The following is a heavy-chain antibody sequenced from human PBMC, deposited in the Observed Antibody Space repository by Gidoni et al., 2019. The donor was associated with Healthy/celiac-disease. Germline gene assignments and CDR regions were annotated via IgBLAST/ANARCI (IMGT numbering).Heavy chain of an antibody. CDR3: AKDQPGGNYYGSGG. CDR2: ISGSGGST. CDR1: GFTISSDA. V-gene: IGHV3-23*01. D-gene: IGHD3-10*01. Sequence: EVQLLEAGGGLVQPGGSLRLCCAASGFTISSDARSWVRQAPGRGLEWVSAISGSGGSTYSADSVKGRFPISRDNSKNTLYLQMNSLRAEDTAVYYCAKDQPGGNYYGSGGWGQGTLVTVSS. J-gene: IGHJ4*02.